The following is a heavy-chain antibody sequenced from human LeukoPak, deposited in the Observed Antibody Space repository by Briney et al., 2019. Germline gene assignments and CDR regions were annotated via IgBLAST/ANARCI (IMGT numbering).Heavy chain of an antibody. D-gene: IGHD1-26*01. CDR1: GYTFTGYY. Sequence: GASVKVSCKASGYTFTGYYMHWVRQAPGQGLEWMGWINPNSGGTNYAQKFQGRVTMTRDTSISAAYMELSRLRSDDTAVYYCARVISVGANFDYWGQGTLVTVSS. CDR2: INPNSGGT. CDR3: ARVISVGANFDY. V-gene: IGHV1-2*02. J-gene: IGHJ4*02.